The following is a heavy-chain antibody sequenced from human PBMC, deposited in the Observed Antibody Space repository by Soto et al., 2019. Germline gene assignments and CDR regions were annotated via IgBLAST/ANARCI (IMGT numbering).Heavy chain of an antibody. CDR2: IYYSGST. Sequence: PSETLSLTCTVSGGSISSGGYYWSWIRQHPGKGLEWIGYIYYSGSTYYNPSLKSRVTISVVTSKNQFSLKLSSVTAADTAVYYCANLYSSSWYGAFDIWGQGTMVTVSS. CDR3: ANLYSSSWYGAFDI. J-gene: IGHJ3*02. V-gene: IGHV4-31*03. CDR1: GGSISSGGYY. D-gene: IGHD6-13*01.